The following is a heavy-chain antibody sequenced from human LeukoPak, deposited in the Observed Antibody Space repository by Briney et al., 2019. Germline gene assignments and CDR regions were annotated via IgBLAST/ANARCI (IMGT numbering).Heavy chain of an antibody. V-gene: IGHV3-48*01. CDR1: GFTFSIYS. CDR2: ISSSSSTI. D-gene: IGHD6-19*01. J-gene: IGHJ2*01. Sequence: PGGSLRLSCAASGFTFSIYSMNWVRQAPGRGLEWLSYISSSSSTIYYADSVKGRFTISRDNSKNTLYLQMNSLRAEDTAVYYCAREGEQWLEPIGYFDLWGRGTLVTVSS. CDR3: AREGEQWLEPIGYFDL.